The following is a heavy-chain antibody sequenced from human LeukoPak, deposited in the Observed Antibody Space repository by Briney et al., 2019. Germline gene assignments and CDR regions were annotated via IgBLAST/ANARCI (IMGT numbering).Heavy chain of an antibody. Sequence: GGSLRLSCAASRVTSTSHSMNWARQAPGKGREWGSSISGGGGSTYYADSVKGRFTISRDNSKNTLYLQVNSLRAEDTAVYYCAKGGKWDVTPFDYWGQGTLVTVSS. V-gene: IGHV3-23*01. CDR1: RVTSTSHS. D-gene: IGHD1-26*01. CDR3: AKGGKWDVTPFDY. J-gene: IGHJ4*02. CDR2: ISGGGGST.